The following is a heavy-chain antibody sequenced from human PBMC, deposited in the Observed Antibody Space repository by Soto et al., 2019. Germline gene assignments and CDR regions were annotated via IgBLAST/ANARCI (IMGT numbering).Heavy chain of an antibody. CDR2: IYPSDSDT. CDR1: GYSFANYW. Sequence: EVQLVQSGAEVKKPGESLQISCKGSGYSFANYWIAWVRQMPGKGLEWMGIIYPSDSDTRYSPSFQGQVTISADKSISTAFLQWSSLKASDTAIYYCARQNSYGYYYYGMDVWGQGTPVTVCS. CDR3: ARQNSYGYYYYGMDV. V-gene: IGHV5-51*01. D-gene: IGHD5-18*01. J-gene: IGHJ6*02.